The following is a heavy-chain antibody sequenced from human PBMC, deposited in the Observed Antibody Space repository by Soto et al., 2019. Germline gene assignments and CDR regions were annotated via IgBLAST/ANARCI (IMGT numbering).Heavy chain of an antibody. D-gene: IGHD3-10*01. CDR2: IWYDGRNK. J-gene: IGHJ6*02. Sequence: GGSLRLSCAASGFTFSSYGMHWVRQAPGKGLEWVAVIWYDGRNKNDADSVKGRFTIFRDNSKNTLSLQMNSLRAEDTAVYYCARDRLRSGNMGYGMDVWGQGTTVTVSS. CDR3: ARDRLRSGNMGYGMDV. CDR1: GFTFSSYG. V-gene: IGHV3-33*01.